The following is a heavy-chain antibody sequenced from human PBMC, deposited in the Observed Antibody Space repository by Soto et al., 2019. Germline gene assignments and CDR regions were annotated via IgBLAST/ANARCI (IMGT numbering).Heavy chain of an antibody. CDR3: SRAAAWDVISRGSIREYYLSV. V-gene: IGHV1-3*01. Sequence: ASVNVSCKASGYTFTSYAMHWVRQAPGQRLEWMGWINAGNGNTKYSQKFQGRVTITRDTSASTAYMELSSLRSEDTAVYYCSRAAAWDVISRGSIREYYLSVRGKGSTVTVSS. CDR2: INAGNGNT. CDR1: GYTFTSYA. J-gene: IGHJ6*03. D-gene: IGHD3-9*01.